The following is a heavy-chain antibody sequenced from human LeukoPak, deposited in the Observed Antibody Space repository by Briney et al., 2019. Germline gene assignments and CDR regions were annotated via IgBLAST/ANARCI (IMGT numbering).Heavy chain of an antibody. D-gene: IGHD5-12*01. Sequence: GAAVTVSFKASGYTFTDYYMHWVRPAPGQGLEWMGWINPNSGGPNYAQKFQGRVTMTRDTSISTAYMELSRLRSDDTAVYYCARGEPSGYDPFDYGGQGTLVTVSS. J-gene: IGHJ4*02. CDR1: GYTFTDYY. CDR2: INPNSGGP. V-gene: IGHV1-2*02. CDR3: ARGEPSGYDPFDY.